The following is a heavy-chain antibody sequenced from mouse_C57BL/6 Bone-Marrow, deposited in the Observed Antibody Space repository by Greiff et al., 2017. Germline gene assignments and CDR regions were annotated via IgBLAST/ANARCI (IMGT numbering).Heavy chain of an antibody. D-gene: IGHD2-2*01. Sequence: EVQVVESGGGLVKPGGSLKLSCAASGFTFSDYGMHWVRPAPEKGLEWVAYISSGSSTIYYADTVKGRFTISRDNSKNTLCLQMTSLRSKDTAMYDCARPRLRGLYDFDYWGQGTTLTVSS. CDR2: ISSGSSTI. V-gene: IGHV5-17*01. CDR3: ARPRLRGLYDFDY. CDR1: GFTFSDYG. J-gene: IGHJ2*01.